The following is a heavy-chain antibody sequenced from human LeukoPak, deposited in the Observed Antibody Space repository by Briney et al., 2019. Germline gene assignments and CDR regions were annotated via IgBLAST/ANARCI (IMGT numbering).Heavy chain of an antibody. CDR2: INHSGST. D-gene: IGHD2-15*01. CDR1: GGSFSGYY. CDR3: ARGRVICSGGSCYSYFDY. V-gene: IGHV4-34*01. Sequence: PSETLSLTCAVYGGSFSGYYWSWIRQPPGKGLEWIGEINHSGSTNYNPSLKSRVTISVDTSKNQFSLKLSSVTAADTAVYCCARGRVICSGGSCYSYFDYWGQGTLVTVSS. J-gene: IGHJ4*02.